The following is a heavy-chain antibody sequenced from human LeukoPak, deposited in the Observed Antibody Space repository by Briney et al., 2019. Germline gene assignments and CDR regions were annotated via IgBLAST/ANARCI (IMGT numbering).Heavy chain of an antibody. Sequence: GGSLRLSCGASGLTVSSYAMSWVRQAPGKGLEWVANIKQDGSDKYYVDSVKGRFTISRDNAKNSLYLQMNSLRAEDTAVYYCARALFPAPYPFDSWGQGTLVTVSS. CDR1: GLTVSSYA. CDR3: ARALFPAPYPFDS. J-gene: IGHJ4*02. V-gene: IGHV3-7*05. CDR2: IKQDGSDK.